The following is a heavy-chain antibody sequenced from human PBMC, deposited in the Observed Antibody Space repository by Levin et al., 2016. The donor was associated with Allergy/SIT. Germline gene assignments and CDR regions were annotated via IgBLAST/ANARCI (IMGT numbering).Heavy chain of an antibody. D-gene: IGHD3-22*01. CDR1: GFTFSSYS. CDR2: IKQDGSEK. J-gene: IGHJ6*02. CDR3: ARVSGHYDTYGMDV. V-gene: IGHV3-7*03. Sequence: GGSLRLSCAASGFTFSSYSMSWVRQAPGKGLEWVANIKQDGSEKYYVDSVKGRFTISRDNAKNSLYLQMNSLRAEDTAVYYCARVSGHYDTYGMDVWGQGTTVTVSS.